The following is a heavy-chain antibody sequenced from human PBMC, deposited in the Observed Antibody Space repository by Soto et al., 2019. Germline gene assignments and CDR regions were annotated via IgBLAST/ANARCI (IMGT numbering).Heavy chain of an antibody. V-gene: IGHV1-18*01. D-gene: IGHD4-4*01. Sequence: ASVKVSCKASGYTFTSYGISRVRQAPGQGLEWMGWISAYNGNTNYAQKLQGRVTMTTDTSTSTAYMELRSLRSDDTAVYYCARGDDYSNLAPFDYWGQGTLVTVSS. J-gene: IGHJ4*02. CDR2: ISAYNGNT. CDR1: GYTFTSYG. CDR3: ARGDDYSNLAPFDY.